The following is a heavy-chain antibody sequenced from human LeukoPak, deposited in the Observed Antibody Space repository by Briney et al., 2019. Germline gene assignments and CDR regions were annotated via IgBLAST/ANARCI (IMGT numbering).Heavy chain of an antibody. CDR2: IIPIFGTA. J-gene: IGHJ4*02. D-gene: IGHD3-10*01. CDR1: GGTLSSYA. V-gene: IGHV1-69*05. CDR3: ARADITMVRGVYFDY. Sequence: WASVKVSCKASGGTLSSYAISWVRQAPGQGLEWMGRIIPIFGTANYAQKFQGRVTITTDESTSTAYMELSSLRSEDTAVYYCARADITMVRGVYFDYWGQGTLVTVSS.